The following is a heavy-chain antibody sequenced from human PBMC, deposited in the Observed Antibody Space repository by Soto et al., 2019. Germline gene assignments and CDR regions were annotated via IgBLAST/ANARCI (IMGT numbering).Heavy chain of an antibody. V-gene: IGHV1-69*02. CDR1: GGTFSSYT. Sequence: EASVKVSCKASGGTFSSYTISWVRQAPGQGLEWMGRIIPILGIANYAQKFQGRVTITADKSTSTAYMELSSLRSEDTAVYYCARIPLCTLNTGLGGSCISTGFDYWGQGTLVTVPS. D-gene: IGHD4-4*01. CDR3: ARIPLCTLNTGLGGSCISTGFDY. CDR2: IIPILGIA. J-gene: IGHJ4*02.